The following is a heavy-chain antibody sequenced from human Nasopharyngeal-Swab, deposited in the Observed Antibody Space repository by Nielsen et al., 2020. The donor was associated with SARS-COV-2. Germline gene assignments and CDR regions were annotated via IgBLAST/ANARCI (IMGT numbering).Heavy chain of an antibody. D-gene: IGHD3-10*01. V-gene: IGHV1-24*01. Sequence: ASVKVSCKVSGYTLTELSMHWVRQAPGKGLEWMGGFDPEDGETIYAQKFQGRVTMTEDTSTDTAYMELSSLRSEDTAVYSCATVFAYYGSGRPIDYWGQGTLVTVSS. CDR1: GYTLTELS. J-gene: IGHJ4*02. CDR3: ATVFAYYGSGRPIDY. CDR2: FDPEDGET.